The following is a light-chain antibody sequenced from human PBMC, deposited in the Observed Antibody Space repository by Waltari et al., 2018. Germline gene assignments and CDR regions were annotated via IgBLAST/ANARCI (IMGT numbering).Light chain of an antibody. CDR2: LGS. CDR1: QGLLHSNGYNY. J-gene: IGKJ2*01. CDR3: MQALTTPYT. V-gene: IGKV2-28*01. Sequence: DIVMTQSPLALPVTPGEPASISCTSSQGLLHSNGYNYLVWYLQKPAQSPQLLIYLGSNRASGVPDRLSGSGSGTDFTLQISRVEAEDVGVYYCMQALTTPYTFGQGTKLEI.